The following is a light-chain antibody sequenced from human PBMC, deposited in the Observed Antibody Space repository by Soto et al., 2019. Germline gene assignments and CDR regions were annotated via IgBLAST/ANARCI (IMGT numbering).Light chain of an antibody. Sequence: EIVMTQSPATLSVSPGERATLSCRASQGVTTNLPWYQQKPGQAPRLLIYGASTRSTGIPARFSGSGSGTEFTLTISSLQSEDVAVYYCQQDNTWPLTFGGGTKVESK. J-gene: IGKJ4*01. CDR2: GAS. CDR1: QGVTTN. V-gene: IGKV3-15*01. CDR3: QQDNTWPLT.